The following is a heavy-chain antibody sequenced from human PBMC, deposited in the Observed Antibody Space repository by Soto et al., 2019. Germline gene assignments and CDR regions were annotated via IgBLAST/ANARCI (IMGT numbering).Heavy chain of an antibody. Sequence: SETLSLTCAVSGGSISSSNWWSWVRQPPGKGLEWIGEINHSGSTNYNPSLKSRVTISVDTSKNQFSLKLSSVTAADTAVYYCARLRSIAAWYDAFDIWGQGTMVTVSS. CDR3: ARLRSIAAWYDAFDI. CDR2: INHSGST. D-gene: IGHD6-6*01. CDR1: GGSISSSNW. V-gene: IGHV4-4*02. J-gene: IGHJ3*02.